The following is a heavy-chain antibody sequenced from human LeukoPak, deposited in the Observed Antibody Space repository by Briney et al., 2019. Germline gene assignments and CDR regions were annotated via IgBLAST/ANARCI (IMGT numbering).Heavy chain of an antibody. D-gene: IGHD5-18*01. CDR1: GYTFTGYY. CDR3: ASESGDSYGYVPFDY. CDR2: INPNSGGT. Sequence: GASVKVSCKASGYTFTGYYMHWVRQAPGQGLEWMGWINPNSGGTNYAQKFQGRGTMTRDTSISTAYMELSRLRSDDTAVYYCASESGDSYGYVPFDYWGQGTLVTVSS. J-gene: IGHJ4*02. V-gene: IGHV1-2*02.